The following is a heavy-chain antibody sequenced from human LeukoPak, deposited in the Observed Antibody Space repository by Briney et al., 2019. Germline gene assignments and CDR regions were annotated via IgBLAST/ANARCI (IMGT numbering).Heavy chain of an antibody. CDR1: GDYITTTNYY. V-gene: IGHV4-39*01. CDR2: VFYSGTT. D-gene: IGHD3-9*01. CDR3: ARRSRLYKHETTGYHYS. J-gene: IGHJ4*02. Sequence: SETLSLTCNVSGDYITTTNYYWAWIRQAPGKGLEWFASVFYSGTTYYNPSLKSRVIISMDTSRKQIPLRLSSVTATDTAIYSCARRSRLYKHETTGYHYSWGQGTLVTVSS.